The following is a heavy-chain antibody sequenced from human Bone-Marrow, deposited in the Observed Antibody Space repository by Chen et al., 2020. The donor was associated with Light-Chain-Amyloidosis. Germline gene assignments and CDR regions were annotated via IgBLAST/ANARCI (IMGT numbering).Heavy chain of an antibody. CDR1: GSTFRTSW. J-gene: IGHJ4*02. CDR3: SREFTGYDDY. Sequence: QPLEAGGGLVQPGGSLRSSCAASGSTFRTSWLQWVRQAPGKGLVWVSRINPDGTRVDYADSVRGRFTISRDDAKSTVYLQMNSLRAEDTAVYYCSREFTGYDDYWGQGTLVTVSS. D-gene: IGHD5-12*01. V-gene: IGHV3-74*01. CDR2: INPDGTRV.